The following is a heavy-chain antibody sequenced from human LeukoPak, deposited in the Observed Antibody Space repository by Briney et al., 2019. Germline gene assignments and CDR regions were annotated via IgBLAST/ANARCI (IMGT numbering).Heavy chain of an antibody. D-gene: IGHD2-15*01. J-gene: IGHJ4*02. CDR2: INPSGGST. CDR1: GYTFTSYY. V-gene: IGHV1-46*01. Sequence: ASVKVSCKASGYTFTSYYMHWVRQAPGQGLEWMGIINPSGGSTRYAQKFQGRVTMTRDTSTSTVYMELSSLRSEDTAVYYCARETLSDCSGGSCYTRFDYWGQGTLVTVSS. CDR3: ARETLSDCSGGSCYTRFDY.